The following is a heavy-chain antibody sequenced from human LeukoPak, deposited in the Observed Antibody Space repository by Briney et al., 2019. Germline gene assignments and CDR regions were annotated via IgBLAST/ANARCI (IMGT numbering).Heavy chain of an antibody. CDR1: GFTFSSHS. V-gene: IGHV3-48*02. J-gene: IGHJ4*02. CDR3: ARREGYSYGYAFDY. Sequence: GGSLRLSCAASGFTFSSHSMNWVRQAPGKGLEWVSYIGSSISTKYYADSVKGRFTISRDNAKSSLYLQMNSLRDEDTAVYYCARREGYSYGYAFDYWGQGTLVTVSS. CDR2: IGSSISTK. D-gene: IGHD5-18*01.